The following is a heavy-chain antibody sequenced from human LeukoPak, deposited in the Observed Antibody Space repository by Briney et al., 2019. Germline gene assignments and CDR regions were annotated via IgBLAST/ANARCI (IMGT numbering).Heavy chain of an antibody. J-gene: IGHJ5*02. Sequence: GGSLRLSCAASGFTFSSYSMNWVRQAPGKGLEWVSYISSSSSTIYYADSVKGRFTISRDNAKNSLYLQMNSLRDEDTVVYYCARDPRVVVVGPGWFDPWGQGTLVTVSS. CDR3: ARDPRVVVVGPGWFDP. CDR2: ISSSSSTI. CDR1: GFTFSSYS. V-gene: IGHV3-48*02. D-gene: IGHD2-15*01.